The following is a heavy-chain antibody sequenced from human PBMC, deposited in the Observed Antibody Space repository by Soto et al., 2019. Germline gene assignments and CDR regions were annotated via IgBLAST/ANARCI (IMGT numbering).Heavy chain of an antibody. CDR3: AKGPYNKSQYYGMDV. J-gene: IGHJ6*02. D-gene: IGHD1-20*01. CDR2: ISGGGEIT. CDR1: GFTFSDCG. Sequence: EVQLLESGGNLVQPGESLRLSCAASGFTFSDCGMTWVRQAPGKGLEWVSVISGGGEITYYEDSVKGRFTISRDNSKNTLHLQMNSLRAEDTAVYYCAKGPYNKSQYYGMDVWGQGTTVTVSS. V-gene: IGHV3-23*01.